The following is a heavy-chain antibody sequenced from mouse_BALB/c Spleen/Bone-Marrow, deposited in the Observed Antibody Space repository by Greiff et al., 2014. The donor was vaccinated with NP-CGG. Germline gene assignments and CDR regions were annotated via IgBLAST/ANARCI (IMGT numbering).Heavy chain of an antibody. CDR1: GFNIKDTY. J-gene: IGHJ4*01. Sequence: LKQSGAELVKPGASVKLSCTASGFNIKDTYMHWVKQRPEQGLEWIGRIDPANGNTKYDPKFQGKATITADTSSNTAYLQLSSLTSEDTAVYYCARDSPYAMDYWGQGTSVTVSS. CDR2: IDPANGNT. CDR3: ARDSPYAMDY. V-gene: IGHV14-3*02.